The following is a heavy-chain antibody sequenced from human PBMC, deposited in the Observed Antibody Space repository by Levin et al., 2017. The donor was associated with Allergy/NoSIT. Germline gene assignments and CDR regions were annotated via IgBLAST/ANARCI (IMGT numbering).Heavy chain of an antibody. J-gene: IGHJ3*02. CDR1: GYTFRVYG. D-gene: IGHD6-19*01. CDR3: ARDLGTGWYDNAFEI. V-gene: IGHV1-18*01. CDR2: ISPNNGHT. Sequence: RASVKVSCKASGYTFRVYGIIWVRQAPGEGLEWLGWISPNNGHTKVSHKVQGRVTMTTDASTTTAYLDIRSLTSDDTAVYYGARDLGTGWYDNAFEIWGQGTLVSVSS.